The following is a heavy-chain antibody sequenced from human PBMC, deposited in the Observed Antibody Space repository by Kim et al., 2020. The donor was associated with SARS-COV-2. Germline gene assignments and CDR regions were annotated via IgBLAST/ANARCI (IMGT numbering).Heavy chain of an antibody. CDR1: GYTFTSYA. D-gene: IGHD2-2*01. J-gene: IGHJ4*02. CDR2: INAGNGNT. V-gene: IGHV1-3*01. Sequence: PSVKVSCKASGYTFTSYAMHWVRQAPGQRLEWMGWINAGNGNTKYSQKFQGRVTITRDTSASTAYMELSSLRSEDTAVYYCARDEDIVVVPAAFDYWGQGTLVTVSS. CDR3: ARDEDIVVVPAAFDY.